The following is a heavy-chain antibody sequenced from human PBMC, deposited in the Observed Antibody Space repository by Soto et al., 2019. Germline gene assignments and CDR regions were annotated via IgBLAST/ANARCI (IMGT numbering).Heavy chain of an antibody. CDR3: ARDRGVAPPVAGNTHYYYYMDV. Sequence: QDQLVQSGAEVKKPGASVTVSCKASGYSFTNYGITWVRQAPGQGLEWMGWISGFNGNTRCAQKLQGRVTKTTDASTSTAYMELRSLRSDDTAVYYCARDRGVAPPVAGNTHYYYYMDVWGKGTTVTVSS. J-gene: IGHJ6*03. D-gene: IGHD6-19*01. CDR1: GYSFTNYG. CDR2: ISGFNGNT. V-gene: IGHV1-18*01.